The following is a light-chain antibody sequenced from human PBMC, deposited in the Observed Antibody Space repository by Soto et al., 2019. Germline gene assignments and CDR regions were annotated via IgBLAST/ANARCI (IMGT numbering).Light chain of an antibody. CDR3: QQRATWPYT. CDR2: DAS. Sequence: DTVLTQSPATLSLSPGERATLSCRASQSVSSYLAWYQQKPGQPPRLLIYDASNTATGIPARFSGSGSGTDFTLTISSLEPEDFAVYYCQQRATWPYTFGQGTKVEIK. V-gene: IGKV3-11*01. J-gene: IGKJ2*01. CDR1: QSVSSY.